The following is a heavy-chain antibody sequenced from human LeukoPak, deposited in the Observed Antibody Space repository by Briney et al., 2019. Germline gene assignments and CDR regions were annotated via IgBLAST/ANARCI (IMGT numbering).Heavy chain of an antibody. CDR3: AKDLRVWGSYRPDAFDI. CDR2: INGDGSNT. D-gene: IGHD3-16*02. Sequence: GGSLRLSCAASGFTFSSYWMHWVRQAPGKGLVWVSRINGDGSNTRYADSVKGRFTISRDNSKNTLYLQMNSLRAEDTAVYYCAKDLRVWGSYRPDAFDIWGQGTMVTVSS. J-gene: IGHJ3*02. CDR1: GFTFSSYW. V-gene: IGHV3-74*01.